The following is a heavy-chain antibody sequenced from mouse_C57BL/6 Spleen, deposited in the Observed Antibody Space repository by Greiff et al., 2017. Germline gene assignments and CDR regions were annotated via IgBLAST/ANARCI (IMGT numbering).Heavy chain of an antibody. CDR1: GYTFTSYT. V-gene: IGHV1-4*01. D-gene: IGHD3-2*02. Sequence: QVQLQQSGAELARPGASVKMSCKASGYTFTSYTMHWVKQRPGQGLEWIGYINPSSGYTKYNQKFKDKATLTADKSSSTAYMQLSSLTSEDAAVYYCAGGQLRLPFDYWGQGTTLTVSS. CDR3: AGGQLRLPFDY. J-gene: IGHJ2*01. CDR2: INPSSGYT.